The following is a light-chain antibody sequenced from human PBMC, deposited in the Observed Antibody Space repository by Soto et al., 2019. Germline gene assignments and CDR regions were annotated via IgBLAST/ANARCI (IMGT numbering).Light chain of an antibody. CDR2: EVS. V-gene: IGLV2-14*01. CDR3: SSYSIRTAYL. J-gene: IGLJ1*01. CDR1: SSDVGGYDY. Sequence: QSALTQPASVSGSPGQSITISCTGTSSDVGGYDYVSWYQLHPGKAPKLMVFEVSNRPSGVSYRFSGSKSGNTASLTISGLQAEYEADYFCSSYSIRTAYLFGSGTKVTVL.